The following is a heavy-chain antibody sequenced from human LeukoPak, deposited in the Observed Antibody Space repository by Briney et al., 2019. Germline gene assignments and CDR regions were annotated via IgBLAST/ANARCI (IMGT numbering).Heavy chain of an antibody. CDR1: GFSLSTSGVG. Sequence: SGPTLVNPTSTLTLTCTFSGFSLSTSGVGVGWIRQPPGKALEWLALLYWDDDKRYSPSLKSRLTITKDTSKNQVVPTMTNMDPVDTATYYCAHRQGEYYDFWSGYYTEGGFFDYWGQGTLVTVSS. CDR2: LYWDDDK. CDR3: AHRQGEYYDFWSGYYTEGGFFDY. V-gene: IGHV2-5*02. D-gene: IGHD3-3*01. J-gene: IGHJ4*02.